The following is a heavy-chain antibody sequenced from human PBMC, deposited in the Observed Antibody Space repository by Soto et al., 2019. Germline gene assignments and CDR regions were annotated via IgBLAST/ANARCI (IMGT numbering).Heavy chain of an antibody. D-gene: IGHD3-10*01. CDR1: GFTFIVYS. CDR3: TKGDDSVAYYSRLAFDYTLDV. CDR2: ISGSGVNT. Sequence: AGWSLRLSCAASGFTFIVYSITWVRQAPWKGLEWVSSISGSGVNTDYADSAKGRFAISRDNSKNTLYLQMDNLRDEDTYVYYCTKGDDSVAYYSRLAFDYTLDVWGQGTTVTVSS. J-gene: IGHJ6*02. V-gene: IGHV3-23*01.